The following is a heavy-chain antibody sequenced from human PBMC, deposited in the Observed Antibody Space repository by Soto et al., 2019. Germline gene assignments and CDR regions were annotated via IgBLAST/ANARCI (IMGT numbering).Heavy chain of an antibody. CDR3: AKESYSSSSYYYGMDV. Sequence: QVQLVESGGGVVQPGRSLRLSCAASGFTFSSYGMHWVRQAPGEGLEWVAVISYDGSNKYYAASVKGRFTISRDNSKNTLFLQINSLRGEDTAVYYCAKESYSSSSYYYGMDVWGQGTTVTVSS. J-gene: IGHJ6*02. CDR1: GFTFSSYG. CDR2: ISYDGSNK. V-gene: IGHV3-30*18. D-gene: IGHD6-6*01.